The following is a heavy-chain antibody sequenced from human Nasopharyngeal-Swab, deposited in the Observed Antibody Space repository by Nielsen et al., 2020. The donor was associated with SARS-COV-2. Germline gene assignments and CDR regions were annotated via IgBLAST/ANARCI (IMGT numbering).Heavy chain of an antibody. D-gene: IGHD1-20*01. CDR2: ISGRGGST. CDR1: GFTFSSNA. CDR3: AKALSANNWNYYYYGMDV. J-gene: IGHJ6*02. V-gene: IGHV3-23*01. Sequence: GGALRPPLAAPGFTFSSNAMSWVRQAPGEGVGWVSAISGRGGSTYYADSVKGRFTISRDNSKNTLYLQMKSLRAEDTAVYYCAKALSANNWNYYYYGMDVWGQGTTVTVSS.